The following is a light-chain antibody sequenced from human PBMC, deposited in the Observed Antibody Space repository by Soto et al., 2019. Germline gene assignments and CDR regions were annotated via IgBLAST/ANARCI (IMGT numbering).Light chain of an antibody. Sequence: DIQFTQSPSFLSSSVGDRITITCGASQGISSYLAWYQQKPGKAPKLLIYAASTLQSGVPSRFSGSGSGTEFTLTISSLQPEDFATYYCQQLNSYPPTCGQGTRLEIK. CDR2: AAS. J-gene: IGKJ5*01. CDR3: QQLNSYPPT. CDR1: QGISSY. V-gene: IGKV1-9*01.